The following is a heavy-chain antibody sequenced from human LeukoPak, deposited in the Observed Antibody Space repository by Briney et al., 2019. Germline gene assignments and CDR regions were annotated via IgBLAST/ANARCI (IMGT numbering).Heavy chain of an antibody. J-gene: IGHJ4*02. Sequence: SETLALTCTVSWGSISSSSYYWGWTRQPPGKGLEWTGSIYYSGSTYYNPSLKSRVTIAVATSKNQFSLTLSSVAAADTAVYSCARSANYYDSSGRYYFDYWGQGTLVTVSS. CDR3: ARSANYYDSSGRYYFDY. D-gene: IGHD3-22*01. V-gene: IGHV4-39*01. CDR1: WGSISSSSYY. CDR2: IYYSGST.